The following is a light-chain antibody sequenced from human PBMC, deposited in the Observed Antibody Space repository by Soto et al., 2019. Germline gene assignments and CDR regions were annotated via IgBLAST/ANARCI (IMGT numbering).Light chain of an antibody. V-gene: IGLV2-11*01. CDR1: SSDVGGYNY. CDR3: CSYAGSYTFGV. Sequence: QSVLTQPRSVSGSPGQSVTISCTGTSSDVGGYNYVSWYQQHPSKAPKLMIYDVSKRPSGVPDRFSGSKSGNTASLTISGLQAEDEADYYCCSYAGSYTFGVFGGGTKLTVL. CDR2: DVS. J-gene: IGLJ3*02.